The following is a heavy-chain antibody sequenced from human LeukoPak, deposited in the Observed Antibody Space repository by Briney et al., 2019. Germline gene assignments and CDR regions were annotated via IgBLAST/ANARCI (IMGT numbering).Heavy chain of an antibody. CDR1: GFTFDDYA. D-gene: IGHD6-13*01. CDR2: ISWNSGSI. J-gene: IGHJ6*02. CDR3: AKDRAAAGTRYYYYGMDV. V-gene: IGHV3-9*01. Sequence: PGGSLRLSCAASGFTFDDYAMHWVRQAPGKGLEWVSGISWNSGSIGYADSVKGRFTISRDNAKNSLYLQMNSLRAEDTALYYCAKDRAAAGTRYYYYGMDVWGQGTTVTVSS.